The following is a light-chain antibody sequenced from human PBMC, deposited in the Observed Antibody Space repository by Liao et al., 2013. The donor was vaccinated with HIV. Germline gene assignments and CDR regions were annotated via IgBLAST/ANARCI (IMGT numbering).Light chain of an antibody. Sequence: SYELTQPPSVSVAPGQTAVMTCGGNNIRSRGVHWYQQRPGQAPVLVMYYDQNRPSGIPERFSGSKSGNTATLTISGTQPMDEADYYCQVWDSYSTFVFGTGTKVTVL. J-gene: IGLJ1*01. CDR2: YDQ. CDR1: NIRSRG. CDR3: QVWDSYSTFV. V-gene: IGLV3-21*01.